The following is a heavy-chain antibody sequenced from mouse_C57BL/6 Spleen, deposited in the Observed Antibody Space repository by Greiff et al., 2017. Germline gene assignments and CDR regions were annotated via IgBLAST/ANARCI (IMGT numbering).Heavy chain of an antibody. V-gene: IGHV3-6*01. CDR2: ISYDGSN. D-gene: IGHD2-3*01. CDR3: ASQEDDGYYVYAMDY. CDR1: GYSITSGYY. Sequence: EVQLQQSGPGLVKPSQSLSLTCSVTGYSITSGYYWNWIRQFPGNKLEWMGYISYDGSNNYNPSIKNRISITRDTSKNQLFLKLNSVTTEDTATYYCASQEDDGYYVYAMDYWGQGTSVTVSS. J-gene: IGHJ4*01.